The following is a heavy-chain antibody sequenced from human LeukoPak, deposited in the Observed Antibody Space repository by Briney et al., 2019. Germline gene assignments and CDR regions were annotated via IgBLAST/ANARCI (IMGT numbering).Heavy chain of an antibody. CDR3: ARDRFRGARGPPHAFDI. CDR2: IIPILGIA. J-gene: IGHJ3*02. V-gene: IGHV1-69*10. D-gene: IGHD1-26*01. CDR1: GGTFSSYA. Sequence: SVKVSCKASGGTFSSYAISWVRQAPGQGLEWMGRIIPILGIANYAQKFQGRVTITADKSTSTAYMELSSLRSEDTAVYYCARDRFRGARGPPHAFDIWGQGTMVTVSS.